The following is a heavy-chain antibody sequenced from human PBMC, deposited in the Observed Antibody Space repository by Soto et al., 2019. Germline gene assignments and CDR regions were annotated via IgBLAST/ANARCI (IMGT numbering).Heavy chain of an antibody. V-gene: IGHV3-30*18. CDR2: ISYDGSTK. CDR1: GFTFSDYG. CDR3: AKHGGTFEALGQYGLDV. D-gene: IGHD7-27*01. Sequence: QVQLVESGGGVVQPGRSLRLSCAASGFTFSDYGMHWVRQAPGKGLEWVAVISYDGSTKYYADSVKGRFTISRDNSKNKLYLQMNSLRAEDTAVFYCAKHGGTFEALGQYGLDVWGQGTTVIVS. J-gene: IGHJ6*02.